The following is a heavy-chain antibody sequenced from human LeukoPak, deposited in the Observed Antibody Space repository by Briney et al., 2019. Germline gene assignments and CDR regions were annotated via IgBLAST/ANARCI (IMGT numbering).Heavy chain of an antibody. Sequence: ASVKVSCKASGYTFTGHHMHWVRQAPGQGLEWMGWTDPNSGGTNYAQKFQGRVTVTRDTSISTAYMELSRLKSDDTAVYYCAKWRGYSSGWSGPFDDWGQGTLVTVSS. CDR3: AKWRGYSSGWSGPFDD. J-gene: IGHJ4*01. CDR1: GYTFTGHH. CDR2: TDPNSGGT. D-gene: IGHD6-19*01. V-gene: IGHV1-2*02.